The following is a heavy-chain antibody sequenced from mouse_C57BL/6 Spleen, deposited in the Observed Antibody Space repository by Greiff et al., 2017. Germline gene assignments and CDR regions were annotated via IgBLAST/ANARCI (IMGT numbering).Heavy chain of an antibody. CDR1: GYTFTDYY. V-gene: IGHV1-77*01. CDR3: ARPGSSDDWYFDV. CDR2: IGPGSGST. J-gene: IGHJ1*03. Sequence: QVQLQQSGAELVKPGASVKISCKASGYTFTDYYINWVKQRPGQGLEWIGKIGPGSGSTYYNEKFKGKATLTADKSSGTAYMQLSNLASEDSAVYFCARPGSSDDWYFDVWGTGTTVTVSS. D-gene: IGHD1-1*01.